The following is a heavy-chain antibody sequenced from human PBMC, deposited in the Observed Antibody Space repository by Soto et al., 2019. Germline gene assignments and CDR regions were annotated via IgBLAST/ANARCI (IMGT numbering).Heavy chain of an antibody. V-gene: IGHV3-30-3*01. CDR1: GFTFSDYN. D-gene: IGHD3-22*01. Sequence: QVQLVESGGGVVQPGRSLRLSCAASGFTFSDYNMHWVRQVPGKGLEWVALISYDGSNENYADSVKGRFTISRDNSKNTLYLQMNSLRAEDTAVYHCARDPPDSSCYYSGGRASYYYGMDVWGQGTTVTVSS. J-gene: IGHJ6*02. CDR2: ISYDGSNE. CDR3: ARDPPDSSCYYSGGRASYYYGMDV.